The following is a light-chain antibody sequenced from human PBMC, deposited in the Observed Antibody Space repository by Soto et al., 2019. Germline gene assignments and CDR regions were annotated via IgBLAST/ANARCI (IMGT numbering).Light chain of an antibody. Sequence: QSALTQPPSASGSPGQSVTISCTGTKNDIGVYDFVSWYQHHPGKAPRLIIYEVVQRPSGVPDRFSGSKSGNTASLTVSGLQAPDEADYFCKSYAGSNNYVLGSGTKVT. CDR3: KSYAGSNNYV. J-gene: IGLJ1*01. CDR2: EVV. CDR1: KNDIGVYDF. V-gene: IGLV2-8*01.